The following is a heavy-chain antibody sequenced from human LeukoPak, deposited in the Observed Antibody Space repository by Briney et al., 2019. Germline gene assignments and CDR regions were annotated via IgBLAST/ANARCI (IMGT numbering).Heavy chain of an antibody. Sequence: ASVKVSCKAPGGTFSSYAISWVRQAPGQGLELMGWISTYNGDTTYTQRFQGRVTLTTDTSTTTADMELRNLRPDDTAVYFCARDVGGALDVWGQGTTVTVSS. CDR1: GGTFSSYA. J-gene: IGHJ6*02. CDR2: ISTYNGDT. V-gene: IGHV1-18*01. D-gene: IGHD3-16*01. CDR3: ARDVGGALDV.